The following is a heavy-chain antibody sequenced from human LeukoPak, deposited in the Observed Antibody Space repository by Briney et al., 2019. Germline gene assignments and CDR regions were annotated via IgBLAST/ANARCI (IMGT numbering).Heavy chain of an antibody. CDR1: GFTFSGSA. V-gene: IGHV3-73*01. Sequence: GGSLRLSCAASGFTFSGSAIHWVRQSSGKGLEWVGQIDKKDKGYATATAYAASVKGRFTISRDDSLNTAYLQMKSLKTEDTALYYCTRDSGTYNWFDPWGQGTLVTVSS. CDR3: TRDSGTYNWFDP. D-gene: IGHD1-26*01. CDR2: IDKKDKGYATAT. J-gene: IGHJ5*02.